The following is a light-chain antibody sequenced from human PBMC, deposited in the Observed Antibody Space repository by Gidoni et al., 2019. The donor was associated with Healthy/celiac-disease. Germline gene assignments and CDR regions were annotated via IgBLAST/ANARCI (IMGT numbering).Light chain of an antibody. Sequence: AIRMTQSPSSFSASTGDRVTITCRASQGISSYLAWYQQKPGKAPKLLIYAASTLQSGVPSRFSGSGSGTDFTLTTSCLQSEDFATYYCQQYYSYPQAFXPXTKVDIK. V-gene: IGKV1-8*01. CDR1: QGISSY. CDR3: QQYYSYPQA. J-gene: IGKJ3*01. CDR2: AAS.